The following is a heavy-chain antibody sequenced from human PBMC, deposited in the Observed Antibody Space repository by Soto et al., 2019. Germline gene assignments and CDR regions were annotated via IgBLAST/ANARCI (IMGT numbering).Heavy chain of an antibody. CDR2: IWYDGSNK. CDR1: GFTFSSYG. CDR3: AREVSEYSGSYYFDY. Sequence: QVQLVESGGGVVQPGRSLRLSCAASGFTFSSYGMHWVRQAPGKGLEWVAVIWYDGSNKYYADSVKGRFTISRDNSKNTLYLQMNSLRAEDTAVYYCAREVSEYSGSYYFDYWGQGTLVTVSS. D-gene: IGHD1-26*01. V-gene: IGHV3-33*01. J-gene: IGHJ4*02.